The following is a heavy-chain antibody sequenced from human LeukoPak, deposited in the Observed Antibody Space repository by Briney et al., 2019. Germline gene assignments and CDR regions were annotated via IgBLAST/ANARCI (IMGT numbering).Heavy chain of an antibody. J-gene: IGHJ4*02. V-gene: IGHV4-39*01. CDR1: GGSISSSSYY. CDR2: IYYSGST. Sequence: PSETLSLTCTVSGGSISSSSYYWGWIRQPPGKGLEWIGSIYYSGSTYYNPSLKSRVTICVDTSKNQFSLKLSSVTAADTAVYYCASTTSGSYDYWGQGTLVTVSS. CDR3: ASTTSGSYDY. D-gene: IGHD1-26*01.